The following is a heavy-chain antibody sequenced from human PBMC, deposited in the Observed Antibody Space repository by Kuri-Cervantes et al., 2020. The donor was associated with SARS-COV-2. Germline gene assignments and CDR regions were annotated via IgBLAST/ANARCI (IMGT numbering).Heavy chain of an antibody. J-gene: IGHJ4*02. CDR3: ARVRVGSSRPVDY. CDR2: IYYSGST. V-gene: IGHV4-39*01. Sequence: SETLSLTCTVSGGSISSSSYYWGWFRQPPGKGLEWIGSIYYSGSTYYNPSLKSRVTISVDTSKNQFSLKLSSVTAADTAVYYCARVRVGSSRPVDYWCQGTLVTVSS. CDR1: GGSISSSSYY. D-gene: IGHD6-13*01.